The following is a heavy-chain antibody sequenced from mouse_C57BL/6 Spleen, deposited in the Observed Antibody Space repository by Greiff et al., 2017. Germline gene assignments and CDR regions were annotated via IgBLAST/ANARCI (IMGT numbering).Heavy chain of an antibody. CDR1: GYTFTDYN. CDR2: INPNNGGT. Sequence: VQLQQSGPELVKPGASVKMSCKASGYTFTDYNMHWVKQSHGKSLEWIGYINPNNGGTSYNQKFKGKATLTVNKSSSTAYMELRRLTSEDSAVYYCASPYYCGSSYVFAYWGQGTLVTVSA. D-gene: IGHD1-1*01. CDR3: ASPYYCGSSYVFAY. V-gene: IGHV1-22*01. J-gene: IGHJ3*01.